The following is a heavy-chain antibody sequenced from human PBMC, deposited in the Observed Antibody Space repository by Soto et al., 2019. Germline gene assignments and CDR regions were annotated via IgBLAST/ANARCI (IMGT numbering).Heavy chain of an antibody. Sequence: SVKVSCKASGGTFSSYTISWVRQAPGQGLEWMGRIIPILGIANYAQKFQGRVTITADKSTSTAYMELSSLRSEDTAVYYCATHSGYDSALDYWGQGTLVTVSS. V-gene: IGHV1-69*02. CDR2: IIPILGIA. J-gene: IGHJ4*02. CDR3: ATHSGYDSALDY. CDR1: GGTFSSYT. D-gene: IGHD5-12*01.